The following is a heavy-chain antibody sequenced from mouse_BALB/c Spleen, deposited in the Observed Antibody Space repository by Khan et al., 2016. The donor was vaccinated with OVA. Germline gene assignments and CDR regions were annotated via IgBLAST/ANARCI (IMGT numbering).Heavy chain of an antibody. CDR1: GYTFINYW. D-gene: IGHD6-2*01. CDR3: VKHGSICAWFTY. CDR2: INPSTDYT. Sequence: QIQLMESGAELAKPGASVKMSCKASGYTFINYWILWVKQRPGQGLEWIGYINPSTDYTEYNQNFTDKATLTADTSSSTAYMQLSSRTSEDSAVYYCVKHGSICAWFTYWGQGNLGTVSA. J-gene: IGHJ3*01. V-gene: IGHV1-7*01.